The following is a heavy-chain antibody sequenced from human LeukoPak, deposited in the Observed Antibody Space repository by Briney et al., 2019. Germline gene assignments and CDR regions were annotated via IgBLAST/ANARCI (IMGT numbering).Heavy chain of an antibody. Sequence: GGSLRHSCAASGFTFSSYSMNWVRQAPGKGLEWVSYISSSSSSTIYYADSVKGRFTISRDNAKNSLYLQMNSLRAEDTAVYYCARLRATTVVGDFDYWGQGTLVTVSS. D-gene: IGHD4-23*01. CDR3: ARLRATTVVGDFDY. J-gene: IGHJ4*02. CDR2: ISSSSSSTI. CDR1: GFTFSSYS. V-gene: IGHV3-48*04.